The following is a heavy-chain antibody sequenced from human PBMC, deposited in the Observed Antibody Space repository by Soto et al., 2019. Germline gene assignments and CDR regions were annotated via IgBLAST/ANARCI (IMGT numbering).Heavy chain of an antibody. CDR3: AKDLRSTAWYSISFFDY. D-gene: IGHD6-13*01. V-gene: IGHV3-9*01. Sequence: GGSLRLSCAASGFTFNDHSMHWVRQAPGKGLEWVSGISWNGGSRGYADSVQGRFTISRDNAKNSLYLQMNSLKPEDTALYYCAKDLRSTAWYSISFFDYWGQGALVTVSS. J-gene: IGHJ4*02. CDR2: ISWNGGSR. CDR1: GFTFNDHS.